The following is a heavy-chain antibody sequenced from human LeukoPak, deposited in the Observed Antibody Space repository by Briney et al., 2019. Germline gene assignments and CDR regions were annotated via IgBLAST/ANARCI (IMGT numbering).Heavy chain of an antibody. CDR1: GFTVSSNY. D-gene: IGHD1-7*01. Sequence: GGSLRLSCAASGFTVSSNYMSWVRQAPGKGLEWVSVIYSGGSTYYADSVKGRFTISRDNSKNTLYLQMNSLRAEDTAVYYCAKDERNWNYNLASQTYDWGQGTLVTVSS. CDR2: IYSGGST. J-gene: IGHJ4*02. CDR3: AKDERNWNYNLASQTYD. V-gene: IGHV3-66*01.